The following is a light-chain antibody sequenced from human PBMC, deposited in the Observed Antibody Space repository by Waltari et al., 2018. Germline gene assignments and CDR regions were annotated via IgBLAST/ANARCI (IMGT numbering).Light chain of an antibody. Sequence: DIQMTQSPSTLSASVGDRVTITCRASQRITSWLAWYQQIPGKPPKLLIYGTSTSQPGVPSRFSGSGSGTDYTLTISSLQPEDVATYYCQKYNSEPLTFGPGTRVDIK. J-gene: IGKJ3*01. V-gene: IGKV1-27*01. CDR2: GTS. CDR1: QRITSW. CDR3: QKYNSEPLT.